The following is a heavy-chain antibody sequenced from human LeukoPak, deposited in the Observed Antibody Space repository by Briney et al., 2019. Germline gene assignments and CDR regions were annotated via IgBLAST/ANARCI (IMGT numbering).Heavy chain of an antibody. V-gene: IGHV4-39*07. J-gene: IGHJ4*02. D-gene: IGHD3-22*01. CDR2: INHSGST. CDR1: GGSISSSSYY. Sequence: PSETLSLTCTVSGGSISSSSYYWSWIRQPPGKGLEWIGEINHSGSTNYNPSLKSRVTITVDTSKNQFSLKLSSVAAADTAVYYCARGLYYYDSSGYYSYWGQGTLVTVSS. CDR3: ARGLYYYDSSGYYSY.